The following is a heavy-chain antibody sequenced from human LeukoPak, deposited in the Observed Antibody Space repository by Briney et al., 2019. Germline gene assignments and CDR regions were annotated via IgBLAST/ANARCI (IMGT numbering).Heavy chain of an antibody. V-gene: IGHV3-53*04. Sequence: PGGSLRLSCAASGFIASSNHMTWVRQAPGKGLEWVSVIDSGGNTYYADSVRGRFTISRHNRKNTLYLQMNSLRVEDTAVYYCARGLYYYDGRGYYPNDAFDVWGQGTMVTVSS. CDR2: IDSGGNT. D-gene: IGHD3-22*01. CDR3: ARGLYYYDGRGYYPNDAFDV. J-gene: IGHJ3*01. CDR1: GFIASSNH.